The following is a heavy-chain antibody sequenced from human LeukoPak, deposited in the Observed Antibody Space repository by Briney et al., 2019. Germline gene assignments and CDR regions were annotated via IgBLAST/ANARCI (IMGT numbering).Heavy chain of an antibody. Sequence: GGSLRLSCAASGFTFDDYAMHWVRQAPGKGLEWVANIIKDGSDKYYVDSVKGRFTISRDNAKNSVYLQMSSLRVEDTAVYYCTRELWPGDYWGQGILVTVSS. V-gene: IGHV3-7*01. CDR2: IIKDGSDK. J-gene: IGHJ4*02. CDR3: TRELWPGDY. D-gene: IGHD3-16*01. CDR1: GFTFDDYA.